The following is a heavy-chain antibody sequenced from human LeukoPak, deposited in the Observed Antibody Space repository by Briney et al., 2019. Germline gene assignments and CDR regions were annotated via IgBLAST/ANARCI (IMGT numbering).Heavy chain of an antibody. Sequence: GASVKVSCKASGYTFTGYYMHWVRQAPGQGLEWMGWINPNSGGTNYAQKFQGRVTMTRDTSISTAYMELSRLRSDDTAVYYCARDQGYCTNGVCYFFDYWGQGTLVTVSS. J-gene: IGHJ4*02. V-gene: IGHV1-2*02. CDR3: ARDQGYCTNGVCYFFDY. D-gene: IGHD2-8*01. CDR2: INPNSGGT. CDR1: GYTFTGYY.